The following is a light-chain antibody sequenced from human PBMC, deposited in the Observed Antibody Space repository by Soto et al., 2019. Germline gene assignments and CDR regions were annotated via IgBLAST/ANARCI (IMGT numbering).Light chain of an antibody. J-gene: IGKJ4*01. CDR3: QPYNNRPLT. CDR2: GAS. Sequence: EIVLTQSPGTLSLSPGERATLSCRASQSVSSSYLAWYQQKPGQAPRLLIYGASTRATGIPTRFSRRGSGTKYTITINRLQSEDFAVYYCQPYNNRPLTFGGGTKVDIK. CDR1: QSVSSSY. V-gene: IGKV3-15*01.